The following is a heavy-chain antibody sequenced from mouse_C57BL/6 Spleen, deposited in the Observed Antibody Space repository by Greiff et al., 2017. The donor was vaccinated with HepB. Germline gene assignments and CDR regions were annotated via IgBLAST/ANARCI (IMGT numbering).Heavy chain of an antibody. CDR2: IYPGDGYT. Sequence: VQLQESGPELVKPGASVKISCKASGYAFSSSWMNWVKQRPGKGLEWIGRIYPGDGYTNYNGKFKGKATLTADKSSSTAYMQLSSLTSEDSSVYCCARSSITTVAAYWGQGTLVTVSA. CDR1: GYAFSSSW. D-gene: IGHD1-1*01. J-gene: IGHJ3*01. CDR3: ARSSITTVAAY. V-gene: IGHV1-82*01.